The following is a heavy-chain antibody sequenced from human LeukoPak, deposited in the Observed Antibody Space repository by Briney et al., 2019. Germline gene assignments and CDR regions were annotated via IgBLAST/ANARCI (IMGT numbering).Heavy chain of an antibody. V-gene: IGHV3-73*01. CDR2: IRTRTNNFAK. CDR1: GFTFSVSA. CDR3: TKAPGNIATRAVDY. D-gene: IGHD6-6*01. Sequence: GGSLRLSCAASGFTFSVSAIHWVRQSPGKGLEWIGRIRTRTNNFAKAYAVSVKGRFTVSRDDSKNTAYLEMKSLRFEDTAVYFCTKAPGNIATRAVDYWGQGTLVTVSS. J-gene: IGHJ4*02.